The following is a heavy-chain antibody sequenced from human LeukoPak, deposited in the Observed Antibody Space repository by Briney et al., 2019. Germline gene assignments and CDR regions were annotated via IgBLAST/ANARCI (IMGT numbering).Heavy chain of an antibody. CDR1: GFTFSTYG. CDR2: IGDSGGST. D-gene: IGHD6-19*01. CDR3: AKVGIAVAGIYNWFDP. Sequence: GGSLRLSCAASGFTFSTYGMNWVRQAPGKGLEWVSGIGDSGGSTYDADSVKGRFTISRDNSKNTLYLTMNSLSAEDTAVYYCAKVGIAVAGIYNWFDPWGQGTLVTVSS. J-gene: IGHJ5*02. V-gene: IGHV3-23*01.